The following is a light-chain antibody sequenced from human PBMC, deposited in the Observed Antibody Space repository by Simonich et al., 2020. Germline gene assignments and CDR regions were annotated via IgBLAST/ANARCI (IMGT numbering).Light chain of an antibody. J-gene: IGLJ2*01. V-gene: IGLV2-14*01. CDR1: SSDVGGYNY. CDR2: DVR. Sequence: QSALTQPASVSGSPGQSITISCTGTSSDVGGYNYVSWYQKHPGKAPKLMIFDVRKRPSGVSNRFSGSKSGNTASLTISGLQAEDEADYYCSSYTSSSTLVFGGGTKLTVL. CDR3: SSYTSSSTLV.